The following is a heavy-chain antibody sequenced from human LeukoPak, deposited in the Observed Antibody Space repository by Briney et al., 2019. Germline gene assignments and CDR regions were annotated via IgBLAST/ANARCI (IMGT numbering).Heavy chain of an antibody. J-gene: IGHJ4*02. V-gene: IGHV3-64*02. CDR3: ARGRLESPWSGYNAPAH. CDR2: MSNGGGST. Sequence: GGSLRLSCVASGFHFYRFDVHWLRQAPGKGVEYVASMSNGGGSTYYAASVKGRFTISQDPVTETLFLQMGSVRPEDPALYHCARGRLESPWSGYNAPAHWGPGTLVIVSS. D-gene: IGHD3-3*01. CDR1: GFHFYRFD.